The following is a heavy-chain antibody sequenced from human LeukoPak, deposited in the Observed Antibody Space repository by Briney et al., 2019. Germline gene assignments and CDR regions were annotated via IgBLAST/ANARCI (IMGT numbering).Heavy chain of an antibody. CDR1: GFTFSSYA. J-gene: IGHJ4*02. D-gene: IGHD1-20*01. Sequence: GRSLRLSCAASGFTFSSYAMHWVRQAPGKGLEWVAVISYDGSNKYYADSVKGRFTISRDNSKNTLYLQMNSLRAEDTAVYYCARGPNWNPHYWGQGTLVTVSS. CDR3: ARGPNWNPHY. V-gene: IGHV3-30-3*01. CDR2: ISYDGSNK.